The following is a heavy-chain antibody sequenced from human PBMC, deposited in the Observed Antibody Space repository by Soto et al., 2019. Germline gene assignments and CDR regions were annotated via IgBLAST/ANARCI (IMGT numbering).Heavy chain of an antibody. Sequence: QVQLQESGPGLVKPSQTLSLTCTVSGGSISSGDYYWSWIRQPPGKGLEWIGYIYYSGSTYYNPSLKTRVTISVDTSKIQFSLKLSSVTAADTAVYYCAREEYCSGGSCYSFDPWGQGTLVTVSS. CDR3: AREEYCSGGSCYSFDP. J-gene: IGHJ5*02. D-gene: IGHD2-15*01. V-gene: IGHV4-30-4*01. CDR2: IYYSGST. CDR1: GGSISSGDYY.